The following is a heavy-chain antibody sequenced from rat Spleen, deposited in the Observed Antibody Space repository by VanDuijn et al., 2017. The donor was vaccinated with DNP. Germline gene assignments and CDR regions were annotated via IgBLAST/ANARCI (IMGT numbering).Heavy chain of an antibody. Sequence: EVKLVESGGGLVQPGNSLKLSCAASGFTFSNYGMAWVRQAPKKGLEWVATISYDGSDTYYRDSVKGRFTISRDNAKRSLYLQMNSLKSEDTATYYCARSFTIAAISDFFDYWGQGVMVTVSS. D-gene: IGHD1-2*01. CDR2: ISYDGSDT. CDR3: ARSFTIAAISDFFDY. V-gene: IGHV5-29*01. J-gene: IGHJ2*01. CDR1: GFTFSNYG.